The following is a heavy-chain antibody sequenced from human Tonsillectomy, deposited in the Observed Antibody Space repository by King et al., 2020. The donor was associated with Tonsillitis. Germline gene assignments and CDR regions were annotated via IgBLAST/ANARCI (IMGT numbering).Heavy chain of an antibody. D-gene: IGHD2-21*01. Sequence: VQLVESGGGVVRPGGSLRVSCAASGFIFGDYGMSWVRQAPGKGLEWVSGINWNGGSTGYADSVKGRFTISRDNAKNSLYLEMNSLRAEDTALYYCARDVVERGSWQHYDYYGMDVWGQGARVTVSS. CDR3: ARDVVERGSWQHYDYYGMDV. J-gene: IGHJ6*02. V-gene: IGHV3-20*04. CDR2: INWNGGST. CDR1: GFIFGDYG.